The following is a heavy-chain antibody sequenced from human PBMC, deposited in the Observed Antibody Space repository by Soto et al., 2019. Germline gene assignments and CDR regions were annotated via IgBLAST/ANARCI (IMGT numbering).Heavy chain of an antibody. Sequence: GGALRLSCAASGFTLSSCAMHGVRQAPGKGLGWVAVISYDGSNKYYADSVKGRFTISRDNSKNTLYLQMNSLRAEDTAVYYCARDRAPTYCSGGSCYSRYNRFDPSPQGTTVTVSS. CDR1: GFTLSSCA. CDR3: ARDRAPTYCSGGSCYSRYNRFDP. D-gene: IGHD2-15*01. CDR2: ISYDGSNK. V-gene: IGHV3-30-3*01. J-gene: IGHJ5*02.